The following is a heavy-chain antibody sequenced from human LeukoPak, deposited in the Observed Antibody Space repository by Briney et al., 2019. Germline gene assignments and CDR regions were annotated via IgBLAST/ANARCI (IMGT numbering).Heavy chain of an antibody. CDR1: GYTLTELS. D-gene: IGHD1-1*01. Sequence: ASVKVSCKVSGYTLTELSMHWVRQAPGKGLEWMGGFDPEDGETIYAQKFQGRVTTTEDTSTDTAYMELSSLRSEDTAAYYCATRGTGYYYYYMDVWGKGTAVTVSS. CDR2: FDPEDGET. V-gene: IGHV1-24*01. CDR3: ATRGTGYYYYYMDV. J-gene: IGHJ6*03.